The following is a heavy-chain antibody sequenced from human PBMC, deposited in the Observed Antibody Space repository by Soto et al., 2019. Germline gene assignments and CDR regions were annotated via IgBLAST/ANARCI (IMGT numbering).Heavy chain of an antibody. CDR2: MNPKSGYT. Sequence: QVQLVQSGAEVKKPGASVKVSCKTSGYTFTRYDINWVRQATGQGLEWMGWMNPKSGYTGYGQKFXXRXTXXRDTSISTAYMELSSLRSEDTAVYYCARTDGDLDYWGQGTLVTVSS. CDR3: ARTDGDLDY. V-gene: IGHV1-8*01. CDR1: GYTFTRYD. J-gene: IGHJ4*02. D-gene: IGHD4-17*01.